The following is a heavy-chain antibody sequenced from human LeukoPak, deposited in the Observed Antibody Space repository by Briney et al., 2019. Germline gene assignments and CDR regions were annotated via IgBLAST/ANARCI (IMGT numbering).Heavy chain of an antibody. Sequence: ASVKVSCKASGYTFTGYYMHWVRQAPGQGLEGMGWINPNSCDTNYAQKFQGRVTMTRDTSISTVYMELSRLRSDDTAVYYCARARYRLAETYIDYWGQGTLVTVSS. V-gene: IGHV1-2*02. CDR1: GYTFTGYY. D-gene: IGHD3-16*01. CDR3: ARARYRLAETYIDY. J-gene: IGHJ4*02. CDR2: INPNSCDT.